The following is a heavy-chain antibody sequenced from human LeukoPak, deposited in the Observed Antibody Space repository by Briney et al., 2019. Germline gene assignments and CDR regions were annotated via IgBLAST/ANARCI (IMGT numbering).Heavy chain of an antibody. D-gene: IGHD3-22*01. Sequence: GESLKISCKGSGYSFASQRVAWVRQMPGKGLETMGIIYPGDSDTRYSPSFQGQVTISADKSINTAYLQWSSLKASDTAMYYCARQVKNFDFWGQGTLVTVSS. J-gene: IGHJ4*02. CDR1: GYSFASQR. V-gene: IGHV5-51*01. CDR2: IYPGDSDT. CDR3: ARQVKNFDF.